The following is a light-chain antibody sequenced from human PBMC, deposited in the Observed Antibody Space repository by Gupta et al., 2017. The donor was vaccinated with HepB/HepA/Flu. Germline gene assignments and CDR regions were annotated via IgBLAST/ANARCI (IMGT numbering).Light chain of an antibody. V-gene: IGKV1-39*01. CDR2: AAS. J-gene: IGKJ3*01. CDR3: QQSYSTPFT. CDR1: QSISSY. Sequence: DIQMTQSPSSLSASVGDRVTITCRASQSISSYLNWYQQKPGKAPKLLIYAASSLQSGVPSRFSGKGSWTKFTLNISSLQTEEFSTYYCQQSYSTPFTFGPGTKVDIK.